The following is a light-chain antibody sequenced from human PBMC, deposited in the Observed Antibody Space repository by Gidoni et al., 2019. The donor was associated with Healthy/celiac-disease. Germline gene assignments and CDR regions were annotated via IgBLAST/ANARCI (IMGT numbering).Light chain of an antibody. CDR3: QQYDNLPVT. J-gene: IGKJ5*01. Sequence: DIQMTQSPSSLSASVGDRVTITCQASQDMSNYLNWYQQKPGKATKLLIYDASNLETGVPSRFSGSGSGTDFTFTISSLQPEDIATYYCQQYDNLPVTFGQGTRLEIK. CDR1: QDMSNY. CDR2: DAS. V-gene: IGKV1-33*01.